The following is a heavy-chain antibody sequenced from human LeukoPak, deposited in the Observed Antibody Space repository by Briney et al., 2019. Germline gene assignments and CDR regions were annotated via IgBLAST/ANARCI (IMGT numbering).Heavy chain of an antibody. CDR3: ARDKNYRFDY. CDR2: ISANSGKT. D-gene: IGHD3-16*02. J-gene: IGHJ4*02. CDR1: GYTFTDNG. V-gene: IGHV1-18*01. Sequence: ASVKVSCKASGYTFTDNGISWVRQAPGEGLEWMGWISANSGKTNYAQRFQGRVTMTREISSSTVYMELRSLRSDDTAVYFCARDKNYRFDYWGQGTLVSVTS.